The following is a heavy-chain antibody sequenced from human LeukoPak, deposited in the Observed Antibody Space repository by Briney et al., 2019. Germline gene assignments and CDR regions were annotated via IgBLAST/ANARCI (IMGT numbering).Heavy chain of an antibody. Sequence: PSETLSLTCAVYGGSFSGYYWSWIRQPPGKGLEWIGEINHSGSTNYNPSLKSRVTISVDTSKNQFSLKLSSVTAADTAVYYCARGRGISAAGRVPFDYWGQGTLVTVSS. CDR3: ARGRGISAAGRVPFDY. V-gene: IGHV4-34*01. CDR2: INHSGST. D-gene: IGHD6-13*01. J-gene: IGHJ4*02. CDR1: GGSFSGYY.